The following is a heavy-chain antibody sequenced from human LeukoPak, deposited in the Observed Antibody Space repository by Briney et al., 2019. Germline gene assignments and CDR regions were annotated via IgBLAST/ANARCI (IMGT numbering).Heavy chain of an antibody. CDR1: GFTFSSYW. Sequence: GGSLGLSCAASGFTFSSYWMHWVRQAPGKGLVWVSRINSDGSSTSYADSVKGRFTISRDNAKNTLYLQMNSLRAEDTAVYYCAKDDSYGYHYFDYWGQGTLVTVSS. CDR2: INSDGSST. V-gene: IGHV3-74*01. J-gene: IGHJ4*02. D-gene: IGHD5-18*01. CDR3: AKDDSYGYHYFDY.